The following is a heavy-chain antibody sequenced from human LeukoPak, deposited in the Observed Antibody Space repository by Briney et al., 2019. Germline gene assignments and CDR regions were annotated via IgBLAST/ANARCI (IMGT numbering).Heavy chain of an antibody. D-gene: IGHD3-3*01. V-gene: IGHV3-7*01. J-gene: IGHJ5*02. Sequence: GGSLRLSCAASGFTSSSHWMGWVRQAPGNGLEWVANIKPVASEENYVDSVKGRFTISRDNTKNSMYLQMNSLRAEDTAVYYCMTGGHYSGTWGQGSLVTVSS. CDR1: GFTSSSHW. CDR2: IKPVASEE. CDR3: MTGGHYSGT.